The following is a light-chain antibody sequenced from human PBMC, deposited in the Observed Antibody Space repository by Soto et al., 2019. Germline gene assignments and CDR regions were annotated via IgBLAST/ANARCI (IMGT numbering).Light chain of an antibody. J-gene: IGLJ1*01. CDR1: SSDVGSYNL. CDR2: EVS. V-gene: IGLV2-23*02. Sequence: SALTQPASVSGSPGQSITISCTGTSSDVGSYNLVSWYQQHPGKAPKLMIYEVSKRPSGVSNRFSGSKSGNTASLTISGLQAEDEADYYCCSYAGSSTHYVFGTGTKVTVL. CDR3: CSYAGSSTHYV.